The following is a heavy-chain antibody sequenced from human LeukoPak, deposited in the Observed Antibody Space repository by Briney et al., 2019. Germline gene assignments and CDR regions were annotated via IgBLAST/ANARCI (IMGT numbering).Heavy chain of an antibody. CDR3: ARPERGNFYGLVDY. CDR1: GFTVSSTY. V-gene: IGHV3-66*04. CDR2: IYSGGST. Sequence: PGGSLRLSCAASGFTVSSTYMNWVRQAPGKGLEWVSVIYSGGSTDYADSVKGRLSISRDNSKNTVYLQMNSLRAEDTAVYYCARPERGNFYGLVDYWGQGTLVTVSS. J-gene: IGHJ4*02. D-gene: IGHD1-26*01.